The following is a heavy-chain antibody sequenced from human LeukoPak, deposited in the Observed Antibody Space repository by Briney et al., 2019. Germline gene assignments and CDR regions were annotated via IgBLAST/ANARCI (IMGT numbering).Heavy chain of an antibody. Sequence: GGSLRLSCAASGFTFNTAWMNWVRQAPGKGLEYIGRIKSKTDGGTTYYAAPVKGRFTISIDDSKNTLYLQMNSLKIEDTALYYCTTDFRLWGQGTLVTVSS. J-gene: IGHJ1*01. CDR2: IKSKTDGGTT. CDR1: GFTFNTAW. CDR3: TTDFRL. V-gene: IGHV3-15*01.